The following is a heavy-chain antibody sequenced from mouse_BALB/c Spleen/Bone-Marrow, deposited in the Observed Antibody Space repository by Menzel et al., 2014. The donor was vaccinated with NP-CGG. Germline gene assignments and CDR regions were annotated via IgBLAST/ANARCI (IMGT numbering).Heavy chain of an antibody. CDR3: AKLGRSYYYFDV. J-gene: IGHJ1*01. CDR2: IWGGGST. Sequence: QVQLQQSGPGLVAPSQSLSITCTVSGFSLTDYGVSWIRQPPGKGLEWLGVIWGGGSTYYNSALKSRLSISKDSSKSQVFLKMNSLQTVDTAMYYCAKLGRSYYYFDVWGAGTTVTVSS. V-gene: IGHV2-6-5*01. D-gene: IGHD1-1*01. CDR1: GFSLTDYG.